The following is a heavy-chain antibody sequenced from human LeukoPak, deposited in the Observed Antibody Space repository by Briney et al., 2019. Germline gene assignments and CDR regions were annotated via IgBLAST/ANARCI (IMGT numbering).Heavy chain of an antibody. CDR1: GFTFRSYS. D-gene: IGHD3-22*01. J-gene: IGHJ4*02. CDR3: ARPVLNGYCYD. Sequence: PGGTLRLSCAASGFTFRSYSMNWVRQAPGKGLEWVSYISSTGSTIYYADSVKGRFTISRDNAKNSLYLQMNSLRAEDTAVYYCARPVLNGYCYDWGQGTLVTVSS. V-gene: IGHV3-48*04. CDR2: ISSTGSTI.